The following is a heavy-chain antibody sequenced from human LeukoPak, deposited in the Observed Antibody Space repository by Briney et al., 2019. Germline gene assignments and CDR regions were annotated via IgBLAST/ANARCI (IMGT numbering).Heavy chain of an antibody. V-gene: IGHV1-18*04. J-gene: IGHJ4*02. CDR2: ISAYNGNT. CDR3: ARVQWLERIFDY. CDR1: GYTFTGYY. Sequence: ASVKVSCKASGYTFTGYYMHWVRQAPGQGLEWMGWISAYNGNTNYAQKLQGRVTMTTDTSTSTAYMELRSLRSDDTAVYYCARVQWLERIFDYWGQGTLVTVSS. D-gene: IGHD6-19*01.